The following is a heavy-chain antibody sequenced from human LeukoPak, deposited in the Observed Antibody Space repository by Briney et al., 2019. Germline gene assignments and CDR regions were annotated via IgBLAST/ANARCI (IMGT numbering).Heavy chain of an antibody. J-gene: IGHJ1*01. CDR3: ARRRYYDGSGYLE. Sequence: SETLSLTCSVSGDSFSRSDSYWNWIRQPPGKGLEWIGTFYHSGRTYYSPSLKSRVTMSVDPSNNQFSLNLRSVTAADTAVYYCARRRYYDGSGYLEWGQGTLLSVSS. CDR2: FYHSGRT. V-gene: IGHV4-39*01. CDR1: GDSFSRSDSY. D-gene: IGHD3-22*01.